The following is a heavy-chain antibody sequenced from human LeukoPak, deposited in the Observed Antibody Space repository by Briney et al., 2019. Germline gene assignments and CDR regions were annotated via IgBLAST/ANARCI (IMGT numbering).Heavy chain of an antibody. CDR1: GGSISSSSYY. V-gene: IGHV4-39*01. J-gene: IGHJ5*02. CDR3: ARHIVGAPFDP. D-gene: IGHD1-26*01. Sequence: SETLSLTCTVSGGSISSSSYYWGWIRQPPGKGLEWIGSIYYSGSTYYNPSLKSRVTISVDTSKNQFSLKLSSVTAADTAVYYCARHIVGAPFDPWGQGTLVTVSS. CDR2: IYYSGST.